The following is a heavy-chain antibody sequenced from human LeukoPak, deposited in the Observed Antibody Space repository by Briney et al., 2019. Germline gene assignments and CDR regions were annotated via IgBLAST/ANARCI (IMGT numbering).Heavy chain of an antibody. J-gene: IGHJ4*02. Sequence: QTGGSLRLSCSASGFSFRSDAMHWVRQAPGKGLQYISAISSNGGSTYYADPVTGRFTISRDNSKNTLYLQMSSLRAEDAAVYYCVRDRSGSYYGRFDSWGQGTLVTVSS. CDR3: VRDRSGSYYGRFDS. D-gene: IGHD1-26*01. V-gene: IGHV3-64D*06. CDR1: GFSFRSDA. CDR2: ISSNGGST.